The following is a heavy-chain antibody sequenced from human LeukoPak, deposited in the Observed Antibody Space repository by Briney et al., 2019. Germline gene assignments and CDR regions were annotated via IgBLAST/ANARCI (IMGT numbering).Heavy chain of an antibody. CDR1: GFTFSSYE. CDR2: ISSSGSTI. CDR3: ARDRFGVAAAGTTSYYYYYYMDV. V-gene: IGHV3-48*03. Sequence: GGSLRLSCAASGFTFSSYEMNWVRQAPGKGLEWVSYISSSGSTIYYADSVKGRFTISRDNAKNSLYLQMNSLRAEDTAVYYCARDRFGVAAAGTTSYYYYYYMDVWGKGTTVTFSS. D-gene: IGHD6-13*01. J-gene: IGHJ6*03.